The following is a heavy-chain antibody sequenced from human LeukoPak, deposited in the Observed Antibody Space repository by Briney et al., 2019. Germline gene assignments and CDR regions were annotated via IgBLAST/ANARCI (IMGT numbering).Heavy chain of an antibody. D-gene: IGHD3-22*01. Sequence: GGSLRLSCAGSVTNAWMSWXXXXPGKGXEWXXXXKTTNEGGPTDYAAPAKGXXXISRDDSKSTLYLQMNSLKTEDTAVYYCTADLSDSAGYSLEYWGQGTLVTVSS. CDR2: XKTTNEGGPT. CDR3: TADLSDSAGYSLEY. CDR1: VTNAW. J-gene: IGHJ4*02. V-gene: IGHV3-15*01.